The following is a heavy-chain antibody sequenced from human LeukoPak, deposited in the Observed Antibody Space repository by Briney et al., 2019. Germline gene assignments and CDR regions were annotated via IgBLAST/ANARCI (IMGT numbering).Heavy chain of an antibody. CDR2: ISSSSSFI. J-gene: IGHJ1*01. CDR1: GSTYSIYS. V-gene: IGHV3-21*01. CDR3: ATQGEHSYDSNRSGYFQH. D-gene: IGHD3-22*01. Sequence: GGSLRLSCAASGSTYSIYSMNWVRQAPGKGLEWVSSISSSSSFIYYADSVKGRFTISRDNAKNSLYLQMNSLRAEDTAVYYCATQGEHSYDSNRSGYFQHWGQGTLVTVSS.